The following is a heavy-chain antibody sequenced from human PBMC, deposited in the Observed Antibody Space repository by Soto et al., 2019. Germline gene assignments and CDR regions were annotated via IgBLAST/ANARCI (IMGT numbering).Heavy chain of an antibody. Sequence: QVQLVQSGAEVKKPGASVRVSCKASGYTFPNYGVSWVRQAPGQGLEWMGWISADNGNTNWAQKFQGRVTMTTDTSGSHVYMEVRRLTSDDPAVYYCAAYNVGVSISAAIPPGHAVHRCGEGTMVTVSS. CDR3: AAYNVGVSISAAIPPGHAVHR. V-gene: IGHV1-18*04. D-gene: IGHD2-2*01. J-gene: IGHJ3*01. CDR1: GYTFPNYG. CDR2: ISADNGNT.